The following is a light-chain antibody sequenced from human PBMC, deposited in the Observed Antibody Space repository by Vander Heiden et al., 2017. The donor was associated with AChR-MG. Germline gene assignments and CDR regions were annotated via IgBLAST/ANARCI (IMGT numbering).Light chain of an antibody. CDR3: QQRSNWPPLT. J-gene: IGKJ4*01. V-gene: IGKV3-11*01. CDR1: QSVGSY. Sequence: EIALTQSPATLSLSPGERATLSCRASQSVGSYLAWDQQKPGQAPRLLIYDASNRATGIPARYSGSGSGTDFTLTISSREPEDFAVYYCQQRSNWPPLTFGGGTKVEIK. CDR2: DAS.